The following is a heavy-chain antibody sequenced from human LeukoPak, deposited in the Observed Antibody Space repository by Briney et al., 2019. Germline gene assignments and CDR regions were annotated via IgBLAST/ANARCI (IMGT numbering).Heavy chain of an antibody. Sequence: GGSLRPSCSASGFTFSNYVMNWVRQPQEKGLEHVSAIGSNGGTTYYADSVKGRFTISRDNSKNTLYLQMSSLRAEDTAVYYCVKGFQGYCSSISCSGYWGQGTLVIVSS. V-gene: IGHV3-64D*06. CDR1: GFTFSNYV. D-gene: IGHD2-2*01. CDR2: IGSNGGTT. CDR3: VKGFQGYCSSISCSGY. J-gene: IGHJ4*02.